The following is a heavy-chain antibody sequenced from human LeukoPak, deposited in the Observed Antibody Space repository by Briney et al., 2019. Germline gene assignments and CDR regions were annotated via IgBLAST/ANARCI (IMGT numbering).Heavy chain of an antibody. J-gene: IGHJ3*02. CDR3: ASRATRSAFDI. Sequence: PGGSLRLSCAASGFTFSSYSINWVRQAPGKGLEWVSSISSSSDYIYYADSLKGRFTISRDNAKNSLYLQMNRLIAEDTAVDYWASRATRSAFDIWGQGKMVTVSS. CDR1: GFTFSSYS. V-gene: IGHV3-21*01. CDR2: ISSSSDYI. D-gene: IGHD5-12*01.